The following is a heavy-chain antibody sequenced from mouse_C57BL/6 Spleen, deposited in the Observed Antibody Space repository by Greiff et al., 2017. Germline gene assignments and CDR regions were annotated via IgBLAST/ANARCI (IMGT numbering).Heavy chain of an antibody. Sequence: EVKLVESGGDLVKPGGSLKLSCAASGFTFSSYGMSWVRQTPDKRLEWVATISSGGSYTYYPDSVKGRFTISRDNAKNTLYLQMSSLTSEDTAIYYCARQTGTAFDYWGQGTTLTVSS. CDR1: GFTFSSYG. V-gene: IGHV5-6*01. J-gene: IGHJ2*01. CDR3: ARQTGTAFDY. D-gene: IGHD4-1*01. CDR2: ISSGGSYT.